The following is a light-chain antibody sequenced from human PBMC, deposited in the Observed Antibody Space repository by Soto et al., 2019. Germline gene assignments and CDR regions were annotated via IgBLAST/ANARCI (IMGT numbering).Light chain of an antibody. V-gene: IGKV3-20*01. CDR2: DAS. Sequence: EIVLTQSPGTLSLSPGERATLSCRASQSVSSSFFAWYQQKPGQAPRLLLHDASSRATGIPDRFSGSVSGTDFTLAITRLEPEDFAVYDCQLYGSSRDTVGQGPKLEI. CDR3: QLYGSSRDT. CDR1: QSVSSSF. J-gene: IGKJ2*01.